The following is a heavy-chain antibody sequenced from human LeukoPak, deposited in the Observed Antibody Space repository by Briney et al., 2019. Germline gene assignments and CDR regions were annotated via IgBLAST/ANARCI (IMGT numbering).Heavy chain of an antibody. V-gene: IGHV3-23*01. CDR3: AKVLVYDRSGDDAFDI. CDR1: GFTFSSYA. Sequence: GGSLRLSCAASGFTFSSYAMSWVRQAPGKGLEWVSAISGSGGRTYYADPVKGRFTISRDNSKNTLYLQMNRLRAEDTAVYYCAKVLVYDRSGDDAFDIWGQGTMVTVSS. J-gene: IGHJ3*02. CDR2: ISGSGGRT. D-gene: IGHD3-22*01.